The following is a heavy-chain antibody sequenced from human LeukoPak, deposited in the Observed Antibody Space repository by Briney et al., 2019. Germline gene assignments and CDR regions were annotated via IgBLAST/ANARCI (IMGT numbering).Heavy chain of an antibody. CDR1: GGSISSYY. J-gene: IGHJ4*02. D-gene: IGHD4-23*01. CDR2: IYYSGST. V-gene: IGHV4-59*01. Sequence: PSETLSLTCTVSGGSISSYYWSWIRQPPGKGLEWIGYIYYSGSTNYNPSLKSRVTISVDTSKNQFSLKLSSVTAADTAVYYCAREGSYGGNSDGYYFDYWGQGTLVTVSS. CDR3: AREGSYGGNSDGYYFDY.